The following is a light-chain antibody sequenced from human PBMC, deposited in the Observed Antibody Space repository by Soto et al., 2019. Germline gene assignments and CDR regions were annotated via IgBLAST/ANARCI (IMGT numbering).Light chain of an antibody. Sequence: QSVLTQPASVSGSPGQSITISCTGTSSDIGGFYYVSWYQHHPGKDPKLMIYQVSNRPSGVSNRFSGSKPGNTASLTISGLQAEDEDDYFCSSYSSSSTFYVFGAGTKVTVL. CDR3: SSYSSSSTFYV. J-gene: IGLJ1*01. V-gene: IGLV2-14*01. CDR2: QVS. CDR1: SSDIGGFYY.